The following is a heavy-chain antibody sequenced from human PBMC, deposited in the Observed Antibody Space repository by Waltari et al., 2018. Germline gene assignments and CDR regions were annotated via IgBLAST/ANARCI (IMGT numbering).Heavy chain of an antibody. D-gene: IGHD3-10*01. V-gene: IGHV1-69*05. CDR2: IIPIFGTA. CDR1: GGTFSSYA. Sequence: QVQLVQSGAEVKKPGSSVKVSCTASGGTFSSYATRWVRQAPGQGLQWMGGIIPIFGTANYAQKFQGRVTITTDESTSTAYMELSSLRSEDTAVYYCARGPAQWFGELLNYYYYYMDVWGKGTTVTVSS. J-gene: IGHJ6*03. CDR3: ARGPAQWFGELLNYYYYYMDV.